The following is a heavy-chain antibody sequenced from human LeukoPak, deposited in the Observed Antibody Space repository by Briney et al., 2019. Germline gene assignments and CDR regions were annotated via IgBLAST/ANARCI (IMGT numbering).Heavy chain of an antibody. CDR2: MNQDGSLK. V-gene: IGHV3-7*01. CDR1: GFTFSTYW. CDR3: ARQYYGDFA. J-gene: IGHJ5*02. Sequence: GGSLRLSRAASGFTFSTYWMSWIRQAPGKGLEWVAIMNQDGSLKYFVDSVKGRFTISRDNAKNSLYLQMNSLRAEDTAVYYCARQYYGDFAWGQGTLVTVSS. D-gene: IGHD3-3*01.